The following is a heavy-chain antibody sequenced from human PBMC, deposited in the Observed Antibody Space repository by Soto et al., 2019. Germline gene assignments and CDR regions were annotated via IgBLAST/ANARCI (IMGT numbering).Heavy chain of an antibody. CDR1: GGTFSSYA. J-gene: IGHJ6*02. Sequence: QVQLVQSGAEVKKPGSSVKVSCKASGGTFSSYAISWVRQAPGQGLEWMGGIIPIFGTANYAQKFQGRVTITADKSTSTAYMELSSLRSEDTAVYYCARVATMVRGGFYYYYGMDVWGQGTTVTVSS. D-gene: IGHD3-10*01. V-gene: IGHV1-69*06. CDR3: ARVATMVRGGFYYYYGMDV. CDR2: IIPIFGTA.